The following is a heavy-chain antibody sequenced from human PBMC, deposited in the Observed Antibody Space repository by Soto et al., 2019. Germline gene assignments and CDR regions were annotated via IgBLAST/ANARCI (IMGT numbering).Heavy chain of an antibody. CDR3: ARVFGYCSGGACSSLDY. D-gene: IGHD2-15*01. V-gene: IGHV3-21*01. CDR2: ISSSSTYI. Sequence: EVQLVESGGGLVKPGGSLRLSCAASGFTFRSHTMNWVRQAPGKGLEWVSSISSSSTYIYYADSVKGRFTISRDNAKNSLYLQMNSLRAEDTAVYYCARVFGYCSGGACSSLDYWGQGTLVTVSS. CDR1: GFTFRSHT. J-gene: IGHJ4*02.